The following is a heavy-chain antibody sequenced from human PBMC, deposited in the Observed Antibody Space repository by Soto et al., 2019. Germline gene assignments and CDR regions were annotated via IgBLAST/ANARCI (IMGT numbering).Heavy chain of an antibody. CDR2: IYYSGST. Sequence: PSETLSLTCTVSGGSISSYYWSWIRQPPGKGLEWIGYIYYSGSTNYNPSLKSRVTISVDTSKNQFSLKLSSLTAADTAVYYCARASRGYSYSEEYYYYGMDVWGQGTTVTVSS. D-gene: IGHD5-18*01. CDR1: GGSISSYY. CDR3: ARASRGYSYSEEYYYYGMDV. V-gene: IGHV4-59*01. J-gene: IGHJ6*02.